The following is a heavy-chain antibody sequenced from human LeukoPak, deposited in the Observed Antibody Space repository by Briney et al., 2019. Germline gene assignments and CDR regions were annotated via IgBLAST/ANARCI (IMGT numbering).Heavy chain of an antibody. D-gene: IGHD6-13*01. J-gene: IGHJ4*02. CDR2: IYYSGST. Sequence: SQTLSLTCTVSGGSISSGDYYWSWIRQPPGKGLEWIGYIYYSGSTYYNPSLKSRVTISVDTSKNQFSLKLSSVTAADTAVYYCASEIAAAATGDYWGQGTLVTVSS. CDR3: ASEIAAAATGDY. CDR1: GGSISSGDYY. V-gene: IGHV4-30-4*01.